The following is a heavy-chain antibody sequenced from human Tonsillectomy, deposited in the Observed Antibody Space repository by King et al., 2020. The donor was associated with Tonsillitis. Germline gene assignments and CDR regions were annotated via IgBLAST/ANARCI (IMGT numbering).Heavy chain of an antibody. CDR2: ISSGGDTR. V-gene: IGHV3-11*01. J-gene: IGHJ4*01. CDR3: SXVSGXDPLDY. Sequence: VQLVXSGGGXVKPGXSLRXSXXASXXTXSXXYXNXXXQAPGKGLEWVSYISSGGDTRYYANSVKGRFTISRDKAKNSLYLQMNNRXAXDTAVYYFSXVSGXDPLDYXXXGXLXXVSS. CDR1: XXTXSXXY.